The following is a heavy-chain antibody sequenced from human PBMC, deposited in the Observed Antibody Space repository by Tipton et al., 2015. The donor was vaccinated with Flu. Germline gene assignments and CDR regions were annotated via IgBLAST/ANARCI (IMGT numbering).Heavy chain of an antibody. V-gene: IGHV4-39*01. Sequence: PGLVKPSETLSLTCTVSSGSIRSTNYFCAWIRQPPGKRLELIGSIYPSGATYYNPSLKSRVTISVDTSKSQFSLMLRSVTAADTAVYYCARTHQDTRYCSGLGCFHVPFDCWGQGILVTVSS. CDR3: ARTHQDTRYCSGLGCFHVPFDC. D-gene: IGHD2-15*01. CDR2: IYPSGAT. J-gene: IGHJ4*02. CDR1: SGSIRSTNYF.